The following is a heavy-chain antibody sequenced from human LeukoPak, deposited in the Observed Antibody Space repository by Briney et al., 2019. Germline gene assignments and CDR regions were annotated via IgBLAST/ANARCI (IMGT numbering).Heavy chain of an antibody. V-gene: IGHV4-59*01. Sequence: SETLSLTCTVSGGSISSYYWSWIRQPPGKGLESIGYIYYSGSTNYNPSLKSRVTISVATSKNQFSLKLSSVTAADTAVYYCARASYYYDSSGYPWAFDIWGQGTMVTVSS. CDR3: ARASYYYDSSGYPWAFDI. J-gene: IGHJ3*02. CDR1: GGSISSYY. CDR2: IYYSGST. D-gene: IGHD3-22*01.